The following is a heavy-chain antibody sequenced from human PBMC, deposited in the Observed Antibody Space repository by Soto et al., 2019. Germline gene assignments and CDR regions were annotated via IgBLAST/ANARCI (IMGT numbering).Heavy chain of an antibody. CDR2: ISGSGGST. J-gene: IGHJ4*02. V-gene: IGHV3-23*01. D-gene: IGHD3-3*01. CDR3: AKDEYDFWSGSSIDY. Sequence: EVQLLESGGGLVQPGGSLRLSCAASGFTFSSYAMSWVRQAPGKGLEWVSAISGSGGSTYYADSVKGRFTISRDNSKNPLYLQMNSLRAEDTAAYYCAKDEYDFWSGSSIDYWGQGTLVTVSS. CDR1: GFTFSSYA.